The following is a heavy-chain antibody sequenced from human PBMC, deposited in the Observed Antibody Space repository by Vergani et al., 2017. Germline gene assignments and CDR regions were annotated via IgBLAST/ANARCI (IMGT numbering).Heavy chain of an antibody. CDR3: ARAGGDSDSSGYLY. J-gene: IGHJ4*02. V-gene: IGHV1-69*01. D-gene: IGHD3-22*01. Sequence: QVQLVQSGAEVKKPGSSVKVSCKASGGTFSSYAISWVRQAPGQGPEWMGGIIPIFGTANYAQKFQGRVTITADESTSTAYMELSSLRSEDTAVYYCARAGGDSDSSGYLYWGQGTLVTVSS. CDR1: GGTFSSYA. CDR2: IIPIFGTA.